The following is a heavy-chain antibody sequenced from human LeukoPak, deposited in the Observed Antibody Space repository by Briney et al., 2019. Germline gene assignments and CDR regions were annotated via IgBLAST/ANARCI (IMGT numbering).Heavy chain of an antibody. CDR2: ISPGDSDT. J-gene: IGHJ4*02. V-gene: IGHV5-51*01. CDR1: GYRFTSYW. Sequence: GESLKISFKGSGYRFTSYWIGWVRQMPGKGLEWMGIISPGDSDTRYSPSFQGQITISADKSINTAYLQWSSLKASDTAMYYCARQRDIVVVPAAFDYWGQGTLVTVSS. D-gene: IGHD2-2*01. CDR3: ARQRDIVVVPAAFDY.